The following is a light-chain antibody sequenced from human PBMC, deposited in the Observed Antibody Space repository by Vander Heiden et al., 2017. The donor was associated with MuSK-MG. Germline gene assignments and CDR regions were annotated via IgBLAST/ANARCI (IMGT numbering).Light chain of an antibody. CDR1: QSISNW. J-gene: IGKJ4*01. CDR3: QQYDNYPPLT. Sequence: DIQMTQSPSTLSASVGDRVTITCRASQSISNWLAWYQQKPGKAPNLLIYDASSLESGVPSRFSGSGYGTEFTLTISSLQPDDFATYYCQQYDNYPPLTFGGGTKVEIK. V-gene: IGKV1-5*01. CDR2: DAS.